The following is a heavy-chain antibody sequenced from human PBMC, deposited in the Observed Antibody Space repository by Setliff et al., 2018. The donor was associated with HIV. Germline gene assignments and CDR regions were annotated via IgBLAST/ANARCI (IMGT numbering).Heavy chain of an antibody. V-gene: IGHV1-3*01. CDR1: GYTFSRYA. CDR3: ARAGRSGSYNHYYYYYMDV. D-gene: IGHD1-26*01. J-gene: IGHJ6*03. CDR2: INAGNGNT. Sequence: ASVKVSCKASGYTFSRYAMHWVRQAPGQRLEWMGWINAGNGNTKYSQKFQGRVSIARDTSASTVYMELSSLRSEDTAVYYCARAGRSGSYNHYYYYYMDVWGKGTTVTVSS.